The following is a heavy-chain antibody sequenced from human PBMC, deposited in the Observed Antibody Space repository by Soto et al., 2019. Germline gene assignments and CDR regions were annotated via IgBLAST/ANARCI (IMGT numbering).Heavy chain of an antibody. CDR2: IERDDDDK. J-gene: IGHJ6*02. CDR1: GVSLTSPGMC. CDR3: ARSIRGPRRFNGMDV. V-gene: IGHV2-70*13. D-gene: IGHD1-20*01. Sequence: SGPTLVNPTETLPLTCTFSGVSLTSPGMCVSWIRQPPGKALEWLALIERDDDDKYYSTSLKTRLTISKDTRKNQVVLTMANMEPADTATYYCARSIRGPRRFNGMDVWGQGTTVTVSS.